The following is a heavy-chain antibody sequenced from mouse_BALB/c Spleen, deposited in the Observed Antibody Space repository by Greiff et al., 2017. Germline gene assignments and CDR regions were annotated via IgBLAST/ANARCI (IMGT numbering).Heavy chain of an antibody. D-gene: IGHD2-1*01. CDR1: GFTFSSFG. Sequence: EVPPVESGGGLVQPGGSRKLSCAASGFTFSSFGMHWVRQAPEKGLEWVAYISSGSSTIYYADTVKGRFTISRDNHENTLFLQMTRLRSEDTAMYYCERLDGNYSYAMDYWGQGTSVTVSS. CDR3: ERLDGNYSYAMDY. CDR2: ISSGSSTI. V-gene: IGHV5-17*02. J-gene: IGHJ4*01.